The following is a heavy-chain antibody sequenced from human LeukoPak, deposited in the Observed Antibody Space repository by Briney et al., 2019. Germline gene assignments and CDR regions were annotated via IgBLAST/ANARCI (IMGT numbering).Heavy chain of an antibody. CDR1: GFTFSGYG. Sequence: GGSLRLSCAASGFTFSGYGMHWVRQAPGKALEWVAFIRLDGSDEYYGDSVKGRFTISRDNSKNTLYLQMNSLRPEDTAVYYCARDHSQNFDYWGQGTLVTVSS. CDR3: ARDHSQNFDY. J-gene: IGHJ4*02. D-gene: IGHD5-18*01. CDR2: IRLDGSDE. V-gene: IGHV3-30*02.